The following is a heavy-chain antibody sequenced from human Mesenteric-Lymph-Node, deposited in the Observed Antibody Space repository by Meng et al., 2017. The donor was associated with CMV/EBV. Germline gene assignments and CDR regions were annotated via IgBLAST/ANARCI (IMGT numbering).Heavy chain of an antibody. J-gene: IGHJ4*02. D-gene: IGHD1-1*01. V-gene: IGHV4-59*01. CDR1: GGSFTDYY. CDR2: VYSSGST. Sequence: SETLSLTCTVSGGSFTDYYWAWTRQPPGKGLEWIGHVYSSGSTYYNPSLKTRVTISADTSKTQFSLRLNSVTAADSAVYYCARLHWLVYYFDFWGQGALVTVSS. CDR3: ARLHWLVYYFDF.